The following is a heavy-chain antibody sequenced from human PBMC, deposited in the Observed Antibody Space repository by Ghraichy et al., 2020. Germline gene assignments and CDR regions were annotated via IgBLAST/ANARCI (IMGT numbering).Heavy chain of an antibody. CDR3: ARLAWDGIAVALGPSDYYFDY. V-gene: IGHV5-51*01. Sequence: GESLNISCKGSGYSFTSYWIGWVRQMPGKGLEWMGIIYPGDSDTRYSPSFQGQVTISADKSISTAYLQWSSLKASDTAMYYCARLAWDGIAVALGPSDYYFDYWGQGTLVTVSS. J-gene: IGHJ4*02. CDR1: GYSFTSYW. CDR2: IYPGDSDT. D-gene: IGHD6-19*01.